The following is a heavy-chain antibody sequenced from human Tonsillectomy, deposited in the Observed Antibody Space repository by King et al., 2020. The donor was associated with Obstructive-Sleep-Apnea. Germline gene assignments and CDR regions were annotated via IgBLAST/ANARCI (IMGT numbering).Heavy chain of an antibody. CDR1: GGSFSGYY. D-gene: IGHD1-26*01. V-gene: IGHV4-34*01. J-gene: IGHJ6*02. Sequence: VQLQQWGAGLLKPSETLSLTCAVYGGSFSGYYWSWIRQPPGKGLEWIGEINHSGSTNYNPSLKSRVTISVDTSKNQFSLKLSSVTAADTAVYYCARETPGDYYYYGMDVWGQGTTVTVSS. CDR3: ARETPGDYYYYGMDV. CDR2: INHSGST.